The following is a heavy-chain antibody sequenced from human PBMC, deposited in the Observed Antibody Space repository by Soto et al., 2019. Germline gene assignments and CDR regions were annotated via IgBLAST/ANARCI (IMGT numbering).Heavy chain of an antibody. CDR1: GFTFSSYS. CDR2: ISSSSRTI. J-gene: IGHJ4*02. D-gene: IGHD2-15*01. Sequence: GGSLRLSCAASGFTFSSYSMHWVRQAPGKGLEWISYISSSSRTIYYTNSVKGRFTISGDNAKNSLYLQMNSLRAEDTGVYYCARGYCSGGSCYSGDLFDYWGQGTLVTVSS. CDR3: ARGYCSGGSCYSGDLFDY. V-gene: IGHV3-48*01.